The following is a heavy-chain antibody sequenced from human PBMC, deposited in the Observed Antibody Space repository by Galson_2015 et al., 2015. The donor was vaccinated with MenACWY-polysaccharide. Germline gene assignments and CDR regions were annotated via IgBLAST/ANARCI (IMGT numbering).Heavy chain of an antibody. V-gene: IGHV4-31*03. D-gene: IGHD3-16*01. J-gene: IGHJ5*02. Sequence: TLFLTCTVSGDSITSGGYFWSWIRQHPGEGLEWIASISCDGGTYYNPSLKSRVTISVDTPKNQFSLKLNSMTAADTAVYYCERGGRAVSNRNWFDPWGQGTLVTVSS. CDR3: ERGGRAVSNRNWFDP. CDR2: ISCDGGT. CDR1: GDSITSGGYF.